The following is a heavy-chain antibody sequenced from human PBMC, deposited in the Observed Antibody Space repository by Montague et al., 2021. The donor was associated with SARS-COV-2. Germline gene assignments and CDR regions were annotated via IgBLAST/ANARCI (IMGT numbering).Heavy chain of an antibody. CDR1: GGSISSYY. D-gene: IGHD6-19*01. V-gene: IGHV4-59*01. CDR2: IYYSGST. CDR3: ARGSGWMGNAFDN. J-gene: IGHJ3*02. Sequence: SETLSLTCTVSGGSISSYYWSWIRQPPGKGLEWIGYIYYSGSTNYSPSLKSRVTISVDTSKNQFSLKLSSVTAADTAVYYCARGSGWMGNAFDNWGQGTMVTVSS.